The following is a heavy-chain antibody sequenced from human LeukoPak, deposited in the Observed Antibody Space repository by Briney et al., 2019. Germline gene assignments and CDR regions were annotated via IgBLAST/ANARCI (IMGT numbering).Heavy chain of an antibody. CDR1: GGSFSGYY. V-gene: IGHV4-34*01. J-gene: IGHJ4*02. CDR2: INHSGNT. CDR3: ARDGDMLATIFDF. Sequence: SETLSLTCAVSGGSFSGYYWSWIRQPPGKGLEWIGEINHSGNTNYNPSLKSRVTISVDTSNNQLSLKLSSVTAADTAVYYCARDGDMLATIFDFWGQGTLVTVSS. D-gene: IGHD5-12*01.